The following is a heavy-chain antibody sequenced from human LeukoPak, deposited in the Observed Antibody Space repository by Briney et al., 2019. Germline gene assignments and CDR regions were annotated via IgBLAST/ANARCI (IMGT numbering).Heavy chain of an antibody. Sequence: ASVKVSCKASGGTFSSYAISWVRQAPGQGLEWMGGIIPILGTANYAQKFQGRVTITTDESTSTAYMELSSLRSEDTAVYYCARSSYGYYYYYYMDVWGKGTTVTVSS. CDR3: ARSSYGYYYYYYMDV. CDR2: IIPILGTA. CDR1: GGTFSSYA. V-gene: IGHV1-69*05. D-gene: IGHD5-18*01. J-gene: IGHJ6*03.